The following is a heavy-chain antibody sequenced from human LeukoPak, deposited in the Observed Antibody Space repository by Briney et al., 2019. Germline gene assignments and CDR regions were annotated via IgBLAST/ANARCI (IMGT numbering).Heavy chain of an antibody. J-gene: IGHJ6*03. D-gene: IGHD3-10*01. CDR3: AREGLGSGSYYYYYYYMDV. V-gene: IGHV3-11*01. CDR1: GFTFSDYY. Sequence: PGGSLRLSCAASGFTFSDYYMSWIRQAPGKGLEWVSYISSSGSTIYYADSVKGRFTISRDNAKNSLYLQMNSLRAEDTAVYYCAREGLGSGSYYYYYYYMDVWGKGTTVTISS. CDR2: ISSSGSTI.